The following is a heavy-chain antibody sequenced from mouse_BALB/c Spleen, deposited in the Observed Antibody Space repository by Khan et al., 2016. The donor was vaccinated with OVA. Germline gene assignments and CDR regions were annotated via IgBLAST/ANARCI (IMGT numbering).Heavy chain of an antibody. D-gene: IGHD1-2*01. V-gene: IGHV1-77*01. J-gene: IGHJ3*01. Sequence: QVQLKQSGAELARPGASVKLSCKASGYTFTDYYINWVKQRTGQGLEWIGEISPGSGDTYYNERFKGKATLTADKSSSTAYMQLSSLTSEASAVDVCERRNYFGYTLAYWGQGTLVTVAA. CDR2: ISPGSGDT. CDR3: ERRNYFGYTLAY. CDR1: GYTFTDYY.